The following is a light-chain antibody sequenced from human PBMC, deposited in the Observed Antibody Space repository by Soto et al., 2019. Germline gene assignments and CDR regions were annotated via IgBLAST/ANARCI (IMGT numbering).Light chain of an antibody. Sequence: EIVMTQSPATLSVSPGEGATLSCRASQSVSSKLAWYQQKPGQASRLLIYGASIRAAGIPARFSASGSGTDFTLTISDVQPEDFALYYCHQRQSWPRTFGQGTKVDIK. CDR3: HQRQSWPRT. V-gene: IGKV3D-15*03. CDR2: GAS. CDR1: QSVSSK. J-gene: IGKJ1*01.